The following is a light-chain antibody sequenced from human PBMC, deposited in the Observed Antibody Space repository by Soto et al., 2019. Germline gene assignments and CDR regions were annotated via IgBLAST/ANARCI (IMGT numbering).Light chain of an antibody. CDR1: SSNIGDNY. CDR2: DNN. Sequence: QSLLTQPPSVSAAPGQKVIISCSGSSSNIGDNYVSWYQLVPGTAPKLLIFDNNRRPSGIPDRFAASKSGTSATLGITGLQTGDEADYYCGTWDSSLKAVVFGGGTKLTVL. V-gene: IGLV1-51*01. CDR3: GTWDSSLKAVV. J-gene: IGLJ2*01.